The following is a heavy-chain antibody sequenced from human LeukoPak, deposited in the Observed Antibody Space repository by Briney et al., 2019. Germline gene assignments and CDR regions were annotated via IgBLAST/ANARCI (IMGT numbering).Heavy chain of an antibody. CDR1: GYTFTSYG. CDR2: ISAYNGNT. CDR3: ARDNGNYYDSSGYPWDY. D-gene: IGHD3-22*01. Sequence: ASVKVSCKASGYTFTSYGISWVRQAPGQGLEWMGWISAYNGNTNYAQKLQGRVTMTTDTSTSTAYMELRSLRSDDTAVYYCARDNGNYYDSSGYPWDYWGQGTLVTVSS. V-gene: IGHV1-18*01. J-gene: IGHJ4*02.